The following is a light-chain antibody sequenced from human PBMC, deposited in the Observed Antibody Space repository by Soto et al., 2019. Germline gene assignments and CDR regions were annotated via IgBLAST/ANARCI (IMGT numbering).Light chain of an antibody. CDR3: QQYGSSPYT. CDR2: GAS. CDR1: QSVSSSY. J-gene: IGKJ2*01. Sequence: EIVLTQSPGTLSLSPGERATLSCRASQSVSSSYLAWYQQKPGQAPRLLIYGASNRATGIPDRFSGSGSATAFTLTISRLEPEDFAVYYCQQYGSSPYTFGQGTKLEIK. V-gene: IGKV3-20*01.